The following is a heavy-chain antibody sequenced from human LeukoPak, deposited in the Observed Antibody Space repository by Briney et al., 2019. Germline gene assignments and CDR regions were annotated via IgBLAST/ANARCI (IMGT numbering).Heavy chain of an antibody. D-gene: IGHD5-18*01. CDR3: ARVRYSYGPLDY. V-gene: IGHV4-31*03. CDR2: IYYSGST. CDR1: GGSISSGGYY. J-gene: IGHJ4*02. Sequence: SQTLSLTCTVSGGSISSGGYYWSWIRQHPGKGLEWIGYIYYSGSTYYNPSLKSRITISVETSKNQFSLKLSSVTAADTAVYYCARVRYSYGPLDYWGQGTLVTVSS.